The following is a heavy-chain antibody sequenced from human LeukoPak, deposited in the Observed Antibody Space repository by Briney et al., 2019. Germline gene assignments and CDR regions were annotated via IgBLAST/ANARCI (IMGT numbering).Heavy chain of an antibody. CDR3: AREKYEGSGSHYFALDV. V-gene: IGHV3-33*07. CDR1: GRTIGLYG. D-gene: IGHD3-10*01. CDR2: IWFDGSNK. Sequence: GGSLRLSCEASGRTIGLYGMFWVRQAPGKGLEWVAAIWFDGSNKYYADSVKGRFTISRDNSRNTLLLQMDSLSAEDTAVYYCAREKYEGSGSHYFALDVWGQGTMVIVSS. J-gene: IGHJ6*02.